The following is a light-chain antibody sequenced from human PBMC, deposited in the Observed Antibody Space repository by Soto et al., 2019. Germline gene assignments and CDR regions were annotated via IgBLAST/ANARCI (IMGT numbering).Light chain of an antibody. J-gene: IGLJ1*01. Sequence: SYELTQPPSLSVAPGQTATITCGGHNIRTKSVHWYQQRPGQAPVLVVYDDSDRPSGIPERFSGSNPENTATLTISRVEARDEADYYCQVWDTSDRGVFGAGTKVTVL. CDR1: NIRTKS. CDR2: DDS. CDR3: QVWDTSDRGV. V-gene: IGLV3-21*02.